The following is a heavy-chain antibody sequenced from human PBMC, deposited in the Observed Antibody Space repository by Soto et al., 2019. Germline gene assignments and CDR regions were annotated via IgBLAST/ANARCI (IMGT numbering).Heavy chain of an antibody. Sequence: SETLSLTCTVSGGSISSSSYYWGWIRQPPGKGLEWIGSIYYSGSTYYNPSLKSRVTISVDTSKNQFSLQLSSVTAADTAVYYCATPHAEKGGYYDILTGYYLSNWFDPWGQGTLVTVSS. CDR1: GGSISSSSYY. J-gene: IGHJ5*02. D-gene: IGHD3-9*01. V-gene: IGHV4-39*01. CDR2: IYYSGST. CDR3: ATPHAEKGGYYDILTGYYLSNWFDP.